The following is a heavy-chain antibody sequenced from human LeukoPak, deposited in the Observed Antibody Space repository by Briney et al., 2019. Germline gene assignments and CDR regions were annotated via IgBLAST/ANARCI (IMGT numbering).Heavy chain of an antibody. CDR2: IWYDGSNK. CDR1: GFTFSSYG. CDR3: AKSPMTTVTTPDY. V-gene: IGHV3-33*06. Sequence: PGRSLRLSCAASGFTFSSYGMHWVRQAPGKGLEWVAVIWYDGSNKYYADSVKGRFTISRDNSKNTLYLQMNSPRAEDTAVYYCAKSPMTTVTTPDYWGQGTLVTVSS. J-gene: IGHJ4*02. D-gene: IGHD4-17*01.